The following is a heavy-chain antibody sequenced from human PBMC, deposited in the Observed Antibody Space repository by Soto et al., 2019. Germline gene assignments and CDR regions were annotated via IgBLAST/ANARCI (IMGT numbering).Heavy chain of an antibody. J-gene: IGHJ4*02. Sequence: QVQLVQSGAEVKKPGASVKVSCKASGYTFTSYGISWVRQAPGQGLEWMGWISTYNGNTNYAQKLQGRVTMTTATPTSTAYMELRSLRSDDTAVYYCARVTQWYGDYTFIDYWGQGTLVTVSS. CDR1: GYTFTSYG. D-gene: IGHD4-17*01. CDR2: ISTYNGNT. CDR3: ARVTQWYGDYTFIDY. V-gene: IGHV1-18*01.